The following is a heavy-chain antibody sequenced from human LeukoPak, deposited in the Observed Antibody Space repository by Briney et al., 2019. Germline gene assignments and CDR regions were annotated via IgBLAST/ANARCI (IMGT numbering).Heavy chain of an antibody. J-gene: IGHJ4*02. CDR3: AREIVSAVAGNFDY. CDR1: GFTFSSYE. CDR2: ISRSDGTR. V-gene: IGHV3-48*03. Sequence: GGSLRLSCAASGFTFSSYEMNWVRQAPGTGLEWVSYISRSDGTRTYADSVKGRFTISRDNAKNSLYLEMNSLRAEDTAVYYCAREIVSAVAGNFDYWGQGTLVTVSS. D-gene: IGHD6-19*01.